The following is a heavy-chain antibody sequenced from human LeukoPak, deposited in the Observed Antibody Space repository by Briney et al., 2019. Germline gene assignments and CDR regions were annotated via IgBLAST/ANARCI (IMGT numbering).Heavy chain of an antibody. CDR2: INHSGGT. CDR1: GGSISSGGYY. V-gene: IGHV4-39*07. Sequence: SETLSLTCTVSGGSISSGGYYWSWIRQPPGKGLEWIGEINHSGGTNYNPSLKSRVTISVDTSKNQFSLKLSSVTAADTAVYYCASLLGYSIDCWGQGTLVTVSS. D-gene: IGHD6-13*01. J-gene: IGHJ4*02. CDR3: ASLLGYSIDC.